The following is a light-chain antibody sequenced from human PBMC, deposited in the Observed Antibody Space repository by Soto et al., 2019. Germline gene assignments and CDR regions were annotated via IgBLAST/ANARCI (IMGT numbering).Light chain of an antibody. CDR3: QESYSLSRT. J-gene: IGKJ3*01. CDR2: AAS. CDR1: QSISDY. V-gene: IGKV1-39*01. Sequence: DIQMTQSPSSLSASIGDRVTITCRASQSISDYLNWYQQRPGEAPKLLIYAASNLQNGVPSRFSGSGSGTDFTLTISSLQPEDFATYYCQESYSLSRTFGPGTEVHFK.